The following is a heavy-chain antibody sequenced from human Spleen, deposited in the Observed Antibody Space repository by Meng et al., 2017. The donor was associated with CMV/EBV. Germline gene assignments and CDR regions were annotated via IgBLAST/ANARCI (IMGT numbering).Heavy chain of an antibody. CDR1: GFTFSIYS. J-gene: IGHJ4*02. CDR2: ISSSSTYI. CDR3: ARPYGSGTYFRGPIDY. Sequence: GESLKISCAASGFTFSIYSMNWVRQAPGKGLEWVSSISSSSTYIYYADSVRGRFTISRDNAKNSLYLQMNSLRAEDTAVYFCARPYGSGTYFRGPIDYWGQGTLVTVSS. D-gene: IGHD3-10*01. V-gene: IGHV3-21*01.